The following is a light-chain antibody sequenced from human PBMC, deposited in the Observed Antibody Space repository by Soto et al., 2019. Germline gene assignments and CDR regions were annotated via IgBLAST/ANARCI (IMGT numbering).Light chain of an antibody. CDR1: RSDIGSNT. J-gene: IGLJ3*02. CDR3: AVWDDTLYGRV. V-gene: IGLV1-44*01. CDR2: RDD. Sequence: QSVLTQPPSVSWTPGQRVTISCSGGRSDIGSNTVAWYQQFPGTTPKLLIYRDDQRPSGVPDRFSGSKSGTSASLAISGLQFDDEADYYCAVWDDTLYGRVFGGGTKVTVL.